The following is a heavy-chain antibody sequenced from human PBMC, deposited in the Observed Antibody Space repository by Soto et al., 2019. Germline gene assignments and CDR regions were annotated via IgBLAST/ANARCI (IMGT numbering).Heavy chain of an antibody. CDR3: APWSSGAGGEDC. Sequence: EVQLLESGGGLVQPGGSLRLSCAASGFTFSSHAMTWVRQAPGKGLEWVSSIGGSGDPTYYADSVRGRFTISRDNSKNTQYRQMSTLRAEDTGVYYCAPWSSGAGGEDCWGQGTLVTVSS. CDR2: IGGSGDPT. J-gene: IGHJ4*02. CDR1: GFTFSSHA. V-gene: IGHV3-23*01. D-gene: IGHD3-16*01.